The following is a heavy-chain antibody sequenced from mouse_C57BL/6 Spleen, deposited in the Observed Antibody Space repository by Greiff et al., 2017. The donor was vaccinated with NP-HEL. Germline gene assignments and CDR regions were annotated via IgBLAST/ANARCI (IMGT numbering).Heavy chain of an antibody. J-gene: IGHJ4*01. CDR1: GYTFTSYW. CDR3: TRYYGSSYGAMDY. D-gene: IGHD1-1*01. V-gene: IGHV1-5*01. CDR2: IYPGNSDT. Sequence: VQLQQSGTVLARPGASVKMSCKTSGYTFTSYWMHWVKQRPGQGLEWIGAIYPGNSDTSYNQKFKGKAKLTAVTSASTAYMELSSLTNEDSAVYYRTRYYGSSYGAMDYWGQGTSVTVSS.